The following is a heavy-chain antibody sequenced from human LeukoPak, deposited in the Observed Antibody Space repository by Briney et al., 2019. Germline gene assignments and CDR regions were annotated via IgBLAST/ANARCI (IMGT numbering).Heavy chain of an antibody. D-gene: IGHD1-1*01. CDR2: INHSGST. V-gene: IGHV4-34*01. CDR1: GXSFSGHY. CDR3: GRHGGTTGSDY. J-gene: IGHJ4*02. Sequence: SETLSLTCAVYGXSFSGHYWSWIRQPPGKGLEWIGEINHSGSTNYNPSLESRVTISVDTSKNHFSLKLNSVTAADTAVYYCGRHGGTTGSDYWGQGTLVTVSS.